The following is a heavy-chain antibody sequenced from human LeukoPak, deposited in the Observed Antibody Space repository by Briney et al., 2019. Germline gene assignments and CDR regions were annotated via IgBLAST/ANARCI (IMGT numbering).Heavy chain of an antibody. CDR1: GYTFTGYY. Sequence: ASVKVSCKASGYTFTGYYMHWVRQAPGQGLEWMGWINPNSGGTNYAQKFQGRVTMTRDTSISTAYMELSRLRSDDTAVYYCARSHYYDSSGYYYVFDIWGQGTMVTVSS. CDR3: ARSHYYDSSGYYYVFDI. CDR2: INPNSGGT. V-gene: IGHV1-2*02. D-gene: IGHD3-22*01. J-gene: IGHJ3*02.